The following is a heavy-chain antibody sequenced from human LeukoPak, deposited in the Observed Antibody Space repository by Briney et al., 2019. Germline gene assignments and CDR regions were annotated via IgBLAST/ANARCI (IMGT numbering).Heavy chain of an antibody. CDR1: GFTFRSYW. V-gene: IGHV3-74*01. CDR3: ARVAGTREGYFQH. J-gene: IGHJ1*01. D-gene: IGHD6-19*01. CDR2: IDNDGTST. Sequence: GGSLRLSCAASGFTFRSYWMQWVRQVPGKGLVWVSRIDNDGTSTTYADSVKGRFTISRDNSKNTLYLQMNSLRAEDTAVYYCARVAGTREGYFQHWGQGTLVTVSS.